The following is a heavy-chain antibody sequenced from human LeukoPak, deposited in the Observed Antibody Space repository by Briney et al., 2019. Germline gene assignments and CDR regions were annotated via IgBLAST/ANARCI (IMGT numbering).Heavy chain of an antibody. D-gene: IGHD3-3*01. J-gene: IGHJ3*02. CDR3: ARDPRIILRFLEWSMGSGAFDI. Sequence: GASVKVSCKASGYTFTSYDINWVRQATGQGLEWMGWMNPNSGNTGYAQKFQGRVTMTRNTSISTAYMELSSLRSEDTAVYYCARDPRIILRFLEWSMGSGAFDIWGQGTMVTVSS. CDR2: MNPNSGNT. CDR1: GYTFTSYD. V-gene: IGHV1-8*01.